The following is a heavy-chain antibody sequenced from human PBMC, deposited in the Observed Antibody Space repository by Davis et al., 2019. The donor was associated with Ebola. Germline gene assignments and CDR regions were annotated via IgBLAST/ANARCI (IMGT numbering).Heavy chain of an antibody. CDR3: ARATHLDY. Sequence: PGGSLRLSCAASGFTFSESPIHWVRQAPGKGLEWVAVISYDGSNKYYADSVKGRFTISRDNSKNTLYLQMNSLRAEDTAVYYCARATHLDYWGQGTLVTVSS. CDR2: ISYDGSNK. CDR1: GFTFSESP. J-gene: IGHJ4*02. V-gene: IGHV3-30*04.